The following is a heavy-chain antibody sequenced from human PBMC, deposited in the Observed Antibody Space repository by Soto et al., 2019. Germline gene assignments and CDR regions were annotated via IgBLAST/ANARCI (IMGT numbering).Heavy chain of an antibody. Sequence: EVQLLESGGGLKQRGGSLRLSCAASGFSFSSCAMSWVRQAPGKGLEWVSVISGSGRSTGYADSVKGRFTMSRDNSKNMVFLQMNSLSAEDTAVYYCAKHTLFSDSWYEDYWGQGTLVTVSS. D-gene: IGHD6-13*01. CDR3: AKHTLFSDSWYEDY. J-gene: IGHJ4*02. CDR2: ISGSGRST. CDR1: GFSFSSCA. V-gene: IGHV3-23*01.